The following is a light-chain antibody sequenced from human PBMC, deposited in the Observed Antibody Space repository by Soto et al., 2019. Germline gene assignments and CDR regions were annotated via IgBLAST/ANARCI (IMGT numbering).Light chain of an antibody. Sequence: SALTQPASVSGSPGQSITISCTGTSSDVGDYNYVSWYQQHPGKAPKLMIYEVSNRPSGVSNRFSGSKSGNTASLTISGLQAEDEADYYCSSYTSSSTPYVVFGGGTKLTVL. J-gene: IGLJ2*01. CDR1: SSDVGDYNY. CDR3: SSYTSSSTPYVV. V-gene: IGLV2-14*01. CDR2: EVS.